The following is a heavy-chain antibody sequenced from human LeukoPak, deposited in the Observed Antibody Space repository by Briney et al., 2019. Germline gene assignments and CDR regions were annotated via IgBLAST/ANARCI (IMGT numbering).Heavy chain of an antibody. Sequence: GGSLRLSCAASGFTFSSYGMHWVRQAPGKGLEWVAVISYDESNKYYADSVKGRFTISRDNSKNTLYLQMNSLRAEDTAVYYCAKGGYYYDSSGTFDYWGQGTLVTVSS. D-gene: IGHD3-22*01. CDR2: ISYDESNK. J-gene: IGHJ4*02. CDR3: AKGGYYYDSSGTFDY. CDR1: GFTFSSYG. V-gene: IGHV3-30*18.